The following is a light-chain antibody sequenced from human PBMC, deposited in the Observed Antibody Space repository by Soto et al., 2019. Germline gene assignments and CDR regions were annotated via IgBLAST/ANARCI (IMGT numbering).Light chain of an antibody. CDR1: QSVASYY. Sequence: EIVLTQSPGTLSLSLGERATLSCRASQSVASYYLAWYQQKPGQAPRLLIYGASNRATGIADRFSGIGSGTDYTLNISRLETEDFAVYHCQQYGRSPYTFGQGTKLEIK. CDR3: QQYGRSPYT. V-gene: IGKV3-20*01. J-gene: IGKJ2*01. CDR2: GAS.